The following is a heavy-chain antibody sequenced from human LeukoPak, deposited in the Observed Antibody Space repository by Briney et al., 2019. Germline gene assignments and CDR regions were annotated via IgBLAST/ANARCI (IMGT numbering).Heavy chain of an antibody. CDR3: AKTTLQWELHPSSIDS. J-gene: IGHJ4*02. Sequence: GGSLRLSCGASGFSFSNFAMNWVRQGPGKGLEWVSSITPSGGSTYYTVSVRGRFTISRGNSKNILFLQMDSLGAEDTALYYCAKTTLQWELHPSSIDSWGQGALVTVSS. CDR1: GFSFSNFA. V-gene: IGHV3-23*01. CDR2: ITPSGGST. D-gene: IGHD1-26*01.